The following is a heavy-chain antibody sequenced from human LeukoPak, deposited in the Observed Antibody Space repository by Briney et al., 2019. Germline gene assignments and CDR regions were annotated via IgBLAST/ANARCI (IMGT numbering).Heavy chain of an antibody. D-gene: IGHD2-2*01. CDR2: ISSSSSTI. J-gene: IGHJ6*03. CDR1: GFTFSSYS. V-gene: IGHV3-48*01. Sequence: PGGSLRLSCAASGFTFSSYSMNWVRQAPGKGLEWVSYISSSSSTIYYADSVKGRFTISRDNAKNSLYLQMNSLRAEDTAVYYSAREEYQLLPDYYYMDVWGKGTTVTVS. CDR3: AREEYQLLPDYYYMDV.